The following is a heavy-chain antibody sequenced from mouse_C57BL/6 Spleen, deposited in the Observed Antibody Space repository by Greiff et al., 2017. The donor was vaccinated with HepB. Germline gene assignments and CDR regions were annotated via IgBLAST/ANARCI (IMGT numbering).Heavy chain of an antibody. Sequence: EVKLMESGAELVRPGASVKLSCTASGFNIKDDYMHWVKQRPEQGLEWIGWIDPENGDTEYASKFQGKATITADTSSNTAYLQLSSLTSEDTAVYYCTTHITTVAFDYWGQGTTLTVSS. V-gene: IGHV14-4*01. CDR1: GFNIKDDY. D-gene: IGHD1-1*01. CDR2: IDPENGDT. CDR3: TTHITTVAFDY. J-gene: IGHJ2*01.